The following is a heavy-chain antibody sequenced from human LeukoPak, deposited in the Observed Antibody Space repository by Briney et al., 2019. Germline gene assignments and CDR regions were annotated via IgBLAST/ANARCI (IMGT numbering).Heavy chain of an antibody. Sequence: PGGSLRLSCVASGFTADTYWMSWVRQAPGKGLEWVANIKPDGSEKQYVDSVRGRFTVSRDNAKNTLYLQMNSLRAEDTAVYSCVRLSTATPGIDSWGQGTLVTVSS. CDR1: GFTADTYW. CDR3: VRLSTATPGIDS. CDR2: IKPDGSEK. D-gene: IGHD2-15*01. V-gene: IGHV3-7*01. J-gene: IGHJ4*02.